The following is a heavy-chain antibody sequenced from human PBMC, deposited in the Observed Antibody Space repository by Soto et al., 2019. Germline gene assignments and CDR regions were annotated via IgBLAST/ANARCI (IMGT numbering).Heavy chain of an antibody. J-gene: IGHJ4*02. CDR1: GFTFSTYG. V-gene: IGHV3-30*18. Sequence: QVQVVESGGGVVQPGRSLRLSCAASGFTFSTYGMHWVRQAPGKGLDWVAVISYDGSETYYTDSVKGRVTISRDNSKNTLSLQMDSLRAEDTAVYFCAKSGAAAGTPFDYWGQGTLVTVSS. D-gene: IGHD6-13*01. CDR2: ISYDGSET. CDR3: AKSGAAAGTPFDY.